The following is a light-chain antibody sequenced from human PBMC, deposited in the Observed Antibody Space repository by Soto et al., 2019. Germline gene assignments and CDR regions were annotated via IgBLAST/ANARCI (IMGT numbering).Light chain of an antibody. CDR2: EGS. J-gene: IGLJ1*01. V-gene: IGLV2-23*01. Sequence: QSVLTHPASLSGSRGQSITFSCTVARSDVGTYNLVSWYQQHPNKTPKFIIYEGSKRPSGVSDRFSGSQSGNTASLTISGLQGDDEADYYCFSYAGSPTSYVFGSGTKVTVL. CDR3: FSYAGSPTSYV. CDR1: RSDVGTYNL.